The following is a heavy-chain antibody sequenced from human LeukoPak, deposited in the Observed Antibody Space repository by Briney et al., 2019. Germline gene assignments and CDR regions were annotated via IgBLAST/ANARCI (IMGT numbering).Heavy chain of an antibody. V-gene: IGHV1-69*04. J-gene: IGHJ4*02. CDR1: GGTFSSYA. Sequence: GASVKVSCKASGGTFSSYAISWVRQAPGQGLEWMGRIIPILGIANYAQKFQGRVTITADKSTSTAYMELSSLRSEDTAVYYCARVPAVAGDEGYFDYWGQGTLVTVSP. D-gene: IGHD6-19*01. CDR2: IIPILGIA. CDR3: ARVPAVAGDEGYFDY.